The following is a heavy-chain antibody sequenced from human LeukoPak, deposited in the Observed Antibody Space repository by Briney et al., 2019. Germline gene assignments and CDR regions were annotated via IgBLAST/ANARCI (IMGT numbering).Heavy chain of an antibody. CDR2: INHSGST. V-gene: IGHV4-34*01. CDR1: GGSFSGYY. Sequence: SETLSRICAGYGGSFSGYYWSWIRQPPGKGLEWIGEINHSGSTNYNPSLKSRVTISVDTSKNQFSLKLSSVTAADTAVYYCATIYGSGSQNWFDPWGQGTLVTVSS. CDR3: ATIYGSGSQNWFDP. J-gene: IGHJ5*02. D-gene: IGHD3-10*01.